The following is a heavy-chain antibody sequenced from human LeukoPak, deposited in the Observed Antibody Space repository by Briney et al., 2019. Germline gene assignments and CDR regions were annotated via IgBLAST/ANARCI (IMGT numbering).Heavy chain of an antibody. V-gene: IGHV1-24*01. D-gene: IGHD3-9*01. J-gene: IGHJ4*02. Sequence: ASVKVSCKVSGYTLTELSMHWVRQAPGKGLEWMGGFDPEDGETVYAQKFQGRVTMTEDTSTDTAYMELSSLRSEDTAVYYCATDHKGFLTGYSGFDYWGQGTLVTVSS. CDR2: FDPEDGET. CDR1: GYTLTELS. CDR3: ATDHKGFLTGYSGFDY.